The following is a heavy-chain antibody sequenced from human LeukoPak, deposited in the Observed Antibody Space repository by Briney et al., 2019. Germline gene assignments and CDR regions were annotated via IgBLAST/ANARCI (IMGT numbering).Heavy chain of an antibody. J-gene: IGHJ5*02. CDR2: IIPIFGTA. D-gene: IGHD3-3*01. Sequence: SVKVSCKASGGTFSSYAISWVRQAPGQGLEWMGGIIPIFGTANYAQKFQGRVTITTDESTSTAYMELSSLRSEDTAVYYCARDLLYYDFWGGYYPGFNCFAPGAQGPLVPVSS. CDR3: ARDLLYYDFWGGYYPGFNCFAP. V-gene: IGHV1-69*05. CDR1: GGTFSSYA.